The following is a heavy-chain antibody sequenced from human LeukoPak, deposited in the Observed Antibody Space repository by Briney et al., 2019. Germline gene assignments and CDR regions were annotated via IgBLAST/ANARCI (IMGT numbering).Heavy chain of an antibody. J-gene: IGHJ5*02. CDR2: INPSGGST. CDR1: GYTFTSYY. Sequence: ASVKVSCKASGYTFTSYYMYWVRQAPGQGLEWMGIINPSGGSTSYAQKFQGRVTMTRDMSTSTVYMELSGLRSEDTAVYYCATTSTTLNYGGNSYWFDPWGQGTLVTVSS. D-gene: IGHD4-23*01. V-gene: IGHV1-46*01. CDR3: ATTSTTLNYGGNSYWFDP.